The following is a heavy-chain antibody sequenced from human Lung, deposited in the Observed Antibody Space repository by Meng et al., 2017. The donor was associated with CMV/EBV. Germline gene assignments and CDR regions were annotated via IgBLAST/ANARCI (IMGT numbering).Heavy chain of an antibody. J-gene: IGHJ4*02. D-gene: IGHD3-10*01. CDR2: ISTGSSYM. CDR3: ARVSGNSRYFAY. V-gene: IGHV3-21*01. Sequence: GGSLRLFCAASGFTVSSYSINWVPQAPGKGLEWVSSISTGSSYMFYADSVKGRFTISSDNAKNAVYLQMNSLRVEDTAVYYCARVSGNSRYFAYWGQGT. CDR1: GFTVSSYS.